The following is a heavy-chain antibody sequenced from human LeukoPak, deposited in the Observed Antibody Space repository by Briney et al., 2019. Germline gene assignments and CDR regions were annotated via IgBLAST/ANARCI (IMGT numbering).Heavy chain of an antibody. CDR3: ASDLSTWFD. J-gene: IGHJ4*02. Sequence: GSLRLSCAGSGFTVNSNYMSWVRQAPGKGLEWVSVIYSGGSTYYADSVKGRFTISRDNSKNTLFLRMNSLRAEDTAVYYCASDLSTWFDWGQGTQVTVAS. V-gene: IGHV3-53*01. CDR1: GFTVNSNY. CDR2: IYSGGST. D-gene: IGHD6-13*01.